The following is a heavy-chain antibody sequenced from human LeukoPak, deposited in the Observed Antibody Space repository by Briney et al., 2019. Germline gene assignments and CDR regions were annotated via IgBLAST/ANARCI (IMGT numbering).Heavy chain of an antibody. CDR1: GYTFTSYY. CDR3: ARAVVGARPYLLLEYGMDV. Sequence: ASVKVSCKASGYTFTSYYMHWVRQAPGQGLEWMGIINPSGGSTSYAQKFQGRVTMTRDTSTSTVYMELSSLRSEDTAVYYCARAVVGARPYLLLEYGMDVWGQGTTVTVSS. CDR2: INPSGGST. D-gene: IGHD1-26*01. V-gene: IGHV1-46*01. J-gene: IGHJ6*02.